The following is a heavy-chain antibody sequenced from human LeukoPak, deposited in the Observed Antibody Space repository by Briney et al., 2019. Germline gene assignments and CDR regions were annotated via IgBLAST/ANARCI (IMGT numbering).Heavy chain of an antibody. CDR1: GGSISSSSYY. CDR2: IYYSGST. V-gene: IGHV4-39*01. J-gene: IGHJ4*02. CDR3: ARHVTVAGTWYFDY. D-gene: IGHD6-19*01. Sequence: SETLSLTCTVSGGSISSSSYYWGWIRQPPGKGLEWIGSIYYSGSTYYNPSLRSRVTIPVDTSKNQFSLKLSSVTAADTAVYYCARHVTVAGTWYFDYWGQGTLVTVSS.